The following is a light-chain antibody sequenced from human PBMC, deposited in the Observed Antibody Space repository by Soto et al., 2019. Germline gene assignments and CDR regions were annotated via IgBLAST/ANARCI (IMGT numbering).Light chain of an antibody. CDR2: GAS. Sequence: EIVMTQSPPTLSVSPGERATLSCRASQSISRNLAWYQQKPGQAPRLLIYGASSRATGIPDRFSGSGSGTDFTLTISRLEPEDLAVYYCQQYGSSPQTFGQGTKVDIK. J-gene: IGKJ1*01. V-gene: IGKV3-20*01. CDR1: QSISRN. CDR3: QQYGSSPQT.